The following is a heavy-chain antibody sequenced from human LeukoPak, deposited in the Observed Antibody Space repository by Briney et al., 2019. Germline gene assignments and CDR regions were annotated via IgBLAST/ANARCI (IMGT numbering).Heavy chain of an antibody. D-gene: IGHD2-15*01. CDR2: IYPGDSDT. Sequence: GESLKISCKGSGYSFTSYWIGWVRQMPGKGLEWMGIIYPGDSDTRYSPSFQGQVTISADKSISTAYLQWSSLKASDTAKYYCASGYCSGGRCYDAFDIWGQGTMVTVSS. V-gene: IGHV5-51*01. CDR3: ASGYCSGGRCYDAFDI. J-gene: IGHJ3*02. CDR1: GYSFTSYW.